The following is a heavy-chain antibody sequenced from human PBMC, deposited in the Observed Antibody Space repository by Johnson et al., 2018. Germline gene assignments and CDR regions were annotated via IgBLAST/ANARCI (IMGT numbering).Heavy chain of an antibody. J-gene: IGHJ3*02. Sequence: VQLVESGAEVKKPGASVKVSCKASGYTFTSYYLHWVRQAPGQGLEWMGIINPSGGSTGYAQKFQGRVTMTRDPSTSTVYMELSSLRSEDTAVDYCARPVGGIQLWPDDAFDIWGQGKMVTVSS. CDR3: ARPVGGIQLWPDDAFDI. V-gene: IGHV1-46*01. CDR2: INPSGGST. D-gene: IGHD5-18*01. CDR1: GYTFTSYY.